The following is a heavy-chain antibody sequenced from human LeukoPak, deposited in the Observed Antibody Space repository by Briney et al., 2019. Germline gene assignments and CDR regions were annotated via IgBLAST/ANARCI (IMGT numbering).Heavy chain of an antibody. Sequence: GGSLRLSCAASGFTFSSYGMHWVRQAPGKGLEWVAVISYDGSNKYYADSVKGRFTISRDNSKNTLYLQMNSLRAEDTAVYYCAKGYYDFWSGYYGLYFDYWGQGTLVTVSS. CDR2: ISYDGSNK. V-gene: IGHV3-30*18. CDR3: AKGYYDFWSGYYGLYFDY. D-gene: IGHD3-3*01. J-gene: IGHJ4*02. CDR1: GFTFSSYG.